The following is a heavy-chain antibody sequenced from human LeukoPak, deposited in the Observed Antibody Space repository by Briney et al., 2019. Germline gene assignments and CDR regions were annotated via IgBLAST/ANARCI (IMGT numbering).Heavy chain of an antibody. V-gene: IGHV1-18*01. J-gene: IGHJ4*02. CDR1: GYTFTSYG. CDR3: ARDVRIALAGIDY. Sequence: ASVKVSCKASGYTFTSYGISWVRQAPGQGLEWMGWISAYNGNTNYAQKLQGRVTLSTDTSTSTVYMELWSLTSGDTAIYYCARDVRIALAGIDYWGQGTLVTVSS. CDR2: ISAYNGNT. D-gene: IGHD6-19*01.